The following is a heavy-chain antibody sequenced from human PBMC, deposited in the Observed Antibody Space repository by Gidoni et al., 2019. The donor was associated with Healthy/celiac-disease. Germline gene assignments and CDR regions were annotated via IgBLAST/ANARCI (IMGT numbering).Heavy chain of an antibody. CDR1: GGSLSSSSYY. CDR3: ARADYYGSGSFDAFDI. D-gene: IGHD3-10*01. J-gene: IGHJ3*02. V-gene: IGHV4-39*07. Sequence: QLQLQESGPGLVKPSETLSLTCTVSGGSLSSSSYYWGWIRQPPGKGLEWIGSIYYSGSTYYNPSLKSRVTISVDTSKNQFSLKLSSVTAADTAVYYCARADYYGSGSFDAFDIWGQGTMVTVSS. CDR2: IYYSGST.